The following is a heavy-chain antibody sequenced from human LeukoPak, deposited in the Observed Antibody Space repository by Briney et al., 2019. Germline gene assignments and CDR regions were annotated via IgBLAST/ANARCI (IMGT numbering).Heavy chain of an antibody. CDR2: IWYDGSNK. Sequence: GGSLRLSCAASGFTFSSYAMHWVRQAPGKGLEWVAVIWYDGSNKYYADSMKGRFTISRDNSKNTLYLQMNSLRAEDTAVYYCAKGRKYSGYERIFDYWGQGTLVTVSS. D-gene: IGHD5-12*01. CDR1: GFTFSSYA. J-gene: IGHJ4*02. CDR3: AKGRKYSGYERIFDY. V-gene: IGHV3-30*04.